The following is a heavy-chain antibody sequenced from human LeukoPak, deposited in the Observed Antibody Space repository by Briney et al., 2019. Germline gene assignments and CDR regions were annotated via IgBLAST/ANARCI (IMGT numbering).Heavy chain of an antibody. CDR3: ARRRIYYYDSSGYYCDAFDI. Sequence: ASVKVSCKASGYTFTSYDINWLRQATGQGLEWMGWINPNSGGTNYAQKFQGRVTMTRDTSISTAYMELSRLRSDDTAVYYCARRRIYYYDSSGYYCDAFDIWGQGTMVTVSS. CDR2: INPNSGGT. J-gene: IGHJ3*02. CDR1: GYTFTSYD. V-gene: IGHV1-2*02. D-gene: IGHD3-22*01.